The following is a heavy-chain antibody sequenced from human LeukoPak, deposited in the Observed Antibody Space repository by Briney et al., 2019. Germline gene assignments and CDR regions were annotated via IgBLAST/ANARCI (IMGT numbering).Heavy chain of an antibody. D-gene: IGHD6-13*01. J-gene: IGHJ4*02. Sequence: GGSLRLSCAASGFTVISYEMNWVRQAPGKGLEWVSYISSSGNSIFYADSVKGRFTISRDNAKNSLYLQMNSLRAEDTAVYYCARALPSSYYYFDYWGQRTVGPVFS. CDR3: ARALPSSYYYFDY. CDR1: GFTVISYE. V-gene: IGHV3-48*03. CDR2: ISSSGNSI.